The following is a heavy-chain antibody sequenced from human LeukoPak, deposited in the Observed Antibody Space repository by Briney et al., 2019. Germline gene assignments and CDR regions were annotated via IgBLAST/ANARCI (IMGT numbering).Heavy chain of an antibody. D-gene: IGHD3-9*01. Sequence: SETLSLTCSVSGTSMTNTPSYWGWVRHSPGKGLEWIATMYYSGSPYYNPSLKSRVTMSVDTSKNQFSLKLSSVTAADTALYYCSRIRFFNWSPDYWGQGTLVTVSS. CDR1: GTSMTNTPSY. CDR3: SRIRFFNWSPDY. V-gene: IGHV4-39*01. CDR2: MYYSGSP. J-gene: IGHJ4*02.